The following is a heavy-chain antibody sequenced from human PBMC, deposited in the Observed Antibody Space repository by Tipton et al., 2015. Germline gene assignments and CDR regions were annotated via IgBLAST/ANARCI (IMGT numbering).Heavy chain of an antibody. CDR1: GYSISSGYY. Sequence: GLVKPSETLSLTCDVSGYSISSGYYWSWIRQPPGKGLEWIGSFFHSGNTFHNPSLRSRVIISVDTSKNQFSLTVTSVTASDTAVYFCARVRGRHGGLFDSGGQGILVTVSS. J-gene: IGHJ4*02. V-gene: IGHV4-38-2*01. CDR2: FFHSGNT. D-gene: IGHD4-23*01. CDR3: ARVRGRHGGLFDS.